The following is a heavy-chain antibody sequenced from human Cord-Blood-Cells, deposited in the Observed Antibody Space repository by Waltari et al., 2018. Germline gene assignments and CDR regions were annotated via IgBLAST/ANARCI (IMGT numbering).Heavy chain of an antibody. CDR1: GFTVSSNY. Sequence: EVQLVESGGGLIQPGGSLRLSCAASGFTVSSNYMSWVRQAPGKGLEWVSVIYSGGSTYYADSVKGRFTISRDNSKNTLYLQMNGLRAEDTAVYYCARDYYDSSGYYYDYWGQGTLVTVSS. D-gene: IGHD3-22*01. CDR2: IYSGGST. CDR3: ARDYYDSSGYYYDY. J-gene: IGHJ4*02. V-gene: IGHV3-53*01.